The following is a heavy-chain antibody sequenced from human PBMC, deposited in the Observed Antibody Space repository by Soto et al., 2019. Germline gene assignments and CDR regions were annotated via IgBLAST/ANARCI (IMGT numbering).Heavy chain of an antibody. D-gene: IGHD3-22*01. V-gene: IGHV4-59*01. CDR3: ARAPMVLTRSYFDS. CDR2: ISSSGNT. CDR1: DGSISNFY. J-gene: IGHJ4*02. Sequence: SETLSLTCTVSDGSISNFYWSWIRQPPGKGLEWIWYISSSGNTNYNPSLKSRVSISVDTSKNQFSLNLTSVTAADTGVYYCARAPMVLTRSYFDSWGQGTPVTVSS.